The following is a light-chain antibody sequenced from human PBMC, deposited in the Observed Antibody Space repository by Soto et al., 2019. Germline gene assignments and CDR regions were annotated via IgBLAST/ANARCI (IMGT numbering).Light chain of an antibody. CDR2: DVS. CDR3: SSYTSSSTVV. Sequence: QSALTQPASVSGSPGQSITISCTGTSSDVGGYNYVSWYKQHPGKAPKLMIYDVSNRPSGVSNRFSGSKSGNTASLTISGRQAEDEADYSCSSYTSSSTVVFCGGTKLTVL. CDR1: SSDVGGYNY. J-gene: IGLJ2*01. V-gene: IGLV2-14*01.